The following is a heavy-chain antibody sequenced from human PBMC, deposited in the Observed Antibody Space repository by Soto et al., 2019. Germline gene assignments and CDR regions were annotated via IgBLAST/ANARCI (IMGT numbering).Heavy chain of an antibody. J-gene: IGHJ4*02. CDR3: AKGHYYDSSGYTDY. D-gene: IGHD3-22*01. V-gene: IGHV3-9*01. CDR1: GFTFDDYA. CDR2: ISWNSGSI. Sequence: SLRLSCAASGFTFDDYAMHWVRQAPGKGLEWVSGISWNSGSIGYADSVKGRFTISRDNAKNSLYLQMNSLRAEDTALYYCAKGHYYDSSGYTDYWGQGTLVTVSS.